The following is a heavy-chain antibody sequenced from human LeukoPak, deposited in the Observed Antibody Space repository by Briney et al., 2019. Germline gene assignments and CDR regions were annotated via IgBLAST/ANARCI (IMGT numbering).Heavy chain of an antibody. D-gene: IGHD3-9*01. V-gene: IGHV4-31*03. CDR2: IYYTGST. CDR1: GGSIRSGDSY. J-gene: IGHJ2*01. Sequence: NPSETLSLTCTVSGGSIRSGDSYWTWIRQHPGKGLEWIGYIYYTGSTYYNPSLKSRETISVDTSKNQFSLKLSSVTAADTAVYYCARAVGYDILTGYNRGWFFDLWGLGTLVTVSS. CDR3: ARAVGYDILTGYNRGWFFDL.